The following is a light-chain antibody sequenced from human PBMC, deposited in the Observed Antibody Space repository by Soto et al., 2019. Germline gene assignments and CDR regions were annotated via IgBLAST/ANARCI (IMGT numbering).Light chain of an antibody. Sequence: DIQMTQSPSSLSASVGDRVTITCRASQSISSYLNWYQQKPGKAPKLLIYAASSLQSGVPSRFRGSGSGTEFTLTISSLQPEDFATYYCQQSHSTPRTFGQGTKVDIK. CDR1: QSISSY. J-gene: IGKJ1*01. CDR2: AAS. V-gene: IGKV1-39*01. CDR3: QQSHSTPRT.